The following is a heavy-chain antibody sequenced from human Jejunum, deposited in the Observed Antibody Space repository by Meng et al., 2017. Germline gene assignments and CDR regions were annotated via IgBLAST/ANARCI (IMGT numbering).Heavy chain of an antibody. D-gene: IGHD2-21*02. J-gene: IGHJ4*02. V-gene: IGHV2-5*02. CDR1: GFSLTTSGVG. CDR3: AHDCGRDCHFFDY. Sequence: QIPLTESGPTLVKPTQPPTLTLACPGFSLTTSGVGVGWIRQPPGKALEWLALIYWDDDQRYSPSLKSRLTISKDTSENQVVLRMTNMDPVDTATYYCAHDCGRDCHFFDYLGQGTLVTVSS. CDR2: IYWDDDQ.